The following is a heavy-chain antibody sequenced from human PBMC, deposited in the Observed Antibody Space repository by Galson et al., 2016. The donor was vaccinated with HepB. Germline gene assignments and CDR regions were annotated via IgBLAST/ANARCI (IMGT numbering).Heavy chain of an antibody. J-gene: IGHJ5*02. D-gene: IGHD6-13*01. CDR1: GGSISSNHW. Sequence: SETLSLTCVVSGGSISSNHWWNWVRQPPGKGLEWIGQIYHSGSTQYNPSLKSRVTILVDKSKNQYSLKLTSVTAADTALYFCARRGVAASGMKAFDPWGQGTLVTVSS. CDR2: IYHSGST. V-gene: IGHV4-4*02. CDR3: ARRGVAASGMKAFDP.